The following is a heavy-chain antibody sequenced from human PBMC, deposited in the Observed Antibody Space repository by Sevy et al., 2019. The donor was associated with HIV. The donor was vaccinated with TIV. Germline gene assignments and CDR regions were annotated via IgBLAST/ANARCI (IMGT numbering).Heavy chain of an antibody. CDR3: ARPRANYVDHYFFYAMDV. CDR2: ISYDGSGK. D-gene: IGHD4-17*01. CDR1: GFALSNYYA. J-gene: IGHJ6*02. Sequence: GGSLRLSCAASGFALSNYYAMHWVRQAPGKGLEWVALISYDGSGKYYADSVKGRFTISRDNFKNTLYLQMNSLTTEDTAVYYCARPRANYVDHYFFYAMDVWGQGTTVTVSS. V-gene: IGHV3-30-3*01.